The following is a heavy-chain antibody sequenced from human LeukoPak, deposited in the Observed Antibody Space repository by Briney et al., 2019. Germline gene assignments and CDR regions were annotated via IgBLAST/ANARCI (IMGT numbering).Heavy chain of an antibody. CDR1: GGTFSSYA. Sequence: SVKVSCKASGGTFSSYAISWVRQAPGQGLEWMGGIIPIFGTANYAQKFQGRVTITADESTSTAYMELSSLRSEGTAVYYCARGHCSGGSCYHPNDYWGQGTLVTVSS. J-gene: IGHJ4*02. D-gene: IGHD2-15*01. CDR3: ARGHCSGGSCYHPNDY. V-gene: IGHV1-69*13. CDR2: IIPIFGTA.